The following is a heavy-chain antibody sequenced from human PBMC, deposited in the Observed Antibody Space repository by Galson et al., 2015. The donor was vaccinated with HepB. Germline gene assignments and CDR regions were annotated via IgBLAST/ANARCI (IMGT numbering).Heavy chain of an antibody. CDR2: INTYNGDT. J-gene: IGHJ5*02. CDR1: NYTFPTYN. D-gene: IGHD6-6*01. Sequence: SVKVSCKASNYTFPTYNISWVRQAPGQGLEWMGWINTYNGDTEYAQKFQGRVNMATDTSTSTAYMELRSLRFDDTAVYYCTTVRPFDTWGQGSLVIVSS. CDR3: TTVRPFDT. V-gene: IGHV1-18*04.